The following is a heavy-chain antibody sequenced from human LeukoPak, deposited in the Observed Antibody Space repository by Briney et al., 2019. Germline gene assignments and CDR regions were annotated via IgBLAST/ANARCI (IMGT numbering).Heavy chain of an antibody. J-gene: IGHJ6*03. CDR2: IYPGDSDT. D-gene: IGHD5-18*01. CDR3: ARHFHSDYYYYYYMDV. V-gene: IGHV5-51*01. CDR1: GYSFTSYW. Sequence: GESLKISCKGSGYSFTSYWIAWVLQMPGKGLEWMVIIYPGDSDTRYSPSFQGQVTISADKSISTAYLQWSSLKASDTAMYYCARHFHSDYYYYYYMDVWGKGTTVTVSS.